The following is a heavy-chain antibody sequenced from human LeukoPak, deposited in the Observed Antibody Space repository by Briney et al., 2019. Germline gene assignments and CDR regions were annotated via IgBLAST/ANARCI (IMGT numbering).Heavy chain of an antibody. J-gene: IGHJ4*02. CDR3: ARLDDSSGYFH. Sequence: PSETLSLTCTVSGGSISSSSYYWGWIRQPPGKGLEWIGYIYYSGSTYYNPSLKSRVTMSVDTSKNQFSLKLTSVTAADTAVYYCARLDDSSGYFHWGQGTLVTVSS. CDR1: GGSISSSSYY. D-gene: IGHD3-22*01. V-gene: IGHV4-39*01. CDR2: IYYSGST.